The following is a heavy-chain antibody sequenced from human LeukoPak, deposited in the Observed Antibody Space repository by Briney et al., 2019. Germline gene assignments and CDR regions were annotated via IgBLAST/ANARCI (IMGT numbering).Heavy chain of an antibody. CDR1: GGSISSGVYY. CDR3: ARGPYGDYVRHYYYGMDV. J-gene: IGHJ6*02. D-gene: IGHD4-17*01. CDR2: IYYSGST. V-gene: IGHV4-30-4*01. Sequence: SETLSLTCTVSGGSISSGVYYWSWIRQPPREGLEWIGYIYYSGSTYYNPSLKSRVTISVDTSKNQFSLKLSSVTAADTAVYYCARGPYGDYVRHYYYGMDVWGQGTTVTVSS.